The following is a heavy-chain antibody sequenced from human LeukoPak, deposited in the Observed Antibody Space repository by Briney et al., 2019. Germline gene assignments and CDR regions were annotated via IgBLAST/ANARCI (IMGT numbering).Heavy chain of an antibody. Sequence: PSETLSLTCAVYGESLSVYYWRGLPDPPEKGLEWVGEINHSGSINYNPSLKSRVTISVDTSKNQFSLKLSSVTDADTAVYYCARGGRVVTAFAQYFQHWGQGTLVTVSS. CDR2: INHSGSI. J-gene: IGHJ1*01. D-gene: IGHD2-21*02. V-gene: IGHV4-34*01. CDR3: ARGGRVVTAFAQYFQH. CDR1: GESLSVYY.